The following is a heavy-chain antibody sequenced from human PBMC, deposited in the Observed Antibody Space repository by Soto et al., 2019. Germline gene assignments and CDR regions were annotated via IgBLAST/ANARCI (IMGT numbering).Heavy chain of an antibody. J-gene: IGHJ6*02. D-gene: IGHD1-26*01. CDR1: GGTFSSYT. Sequence: SVKVSCKASGGTFSSYTISWVRQAPGQGLEWMGRIIPILGIANYAQKFQGRVTITADKSTSTAYMELSSLRSEDTAVYYCARDLSGSYFDYYGMDVWGQGTTVTVSS. V-gene: IGHV1-69*04. CDR2: IIPILGIA. CDR3: ARDLSGSYFDYYGMDV.